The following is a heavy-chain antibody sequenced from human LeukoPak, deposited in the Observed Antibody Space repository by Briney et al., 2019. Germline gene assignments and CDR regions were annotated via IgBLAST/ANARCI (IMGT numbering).Heavy chain of an antibody. CDR3: ARAPSEIGGYYPEYFRH. Sequence: GGCLRLSGAASGCTFSSYWMRWVRQAPGNGLVWVSRIKSDGSTNYADSVKGRFTISRDNAKNTVSLQMNSLRAEDTGVYYCARAPSEIGGYYPEYFRHWGQGTLVTVSS. V-gene: IGHV3-74*01. CDR1: GCTFSSYW. CDR2: IKSDGST. J-gene: IGHJ1*01. D-gene: IGHD3-22*01.